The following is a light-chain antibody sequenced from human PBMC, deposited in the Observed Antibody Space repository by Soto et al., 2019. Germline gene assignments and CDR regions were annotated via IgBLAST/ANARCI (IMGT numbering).Light chain of an antibody. CDR2: GAS. V-gene: IGKV3-20*01. CDR3: QHFGNSIWT. J-gene: IGKJ1*01. Sequence: EIVLTQSPGTLSLSPGERATLSCRASQSVASRNLAWYQQKSGQAPRLLIYGASSRAIHTPDRFSGSGSGTDFTLTISGLEPEDFAVYYCQHFGNSIWTFGQGTKVEI. CDR1: QSVASRN.